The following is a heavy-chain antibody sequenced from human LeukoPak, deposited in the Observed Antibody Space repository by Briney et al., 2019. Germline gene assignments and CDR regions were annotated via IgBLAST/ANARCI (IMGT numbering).Heavy chain of an antibody. CDR3: ARDYYDSNGYFYYFDD. D-gene: IGHD3-22*01. CDR2: IYYSGIT. CDR1: GDSISSYY. Sequence: SETLSLTCTVSGDSISSYYWSWIRQPPGKGLEWIGYIYYSGITNYNPSLKSRVTISVDTSKKQVSLKLSSVTAADTAVYYCARDYYDSNGYFYYFDDWGQGTLVTVSS. V-gene: IGHV4-59*12. J-gene: IGHJ4*02.